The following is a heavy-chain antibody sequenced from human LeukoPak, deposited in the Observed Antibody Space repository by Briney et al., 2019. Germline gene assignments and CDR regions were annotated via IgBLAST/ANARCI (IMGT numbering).Heavy chain of an antibody. J-gene: IGHJ3*02. D-gene: IGHD1-26*01. CDR1: GGSITNYY. CDR3: ARLFVSGSYYDAFDI. Sequence: SETLSLTCTVSGGSITNYYWGWIRQPPGKGLEWIGSIYHSGSTHYNPSLKSRVTISVDTSKNQFSLKLSSVTAADTAVYYCARLFVSGSYYDAFDIWGQGTMVTVSS. CDR2: IYHSGST. V-gene: IGHV4-38-2*02.